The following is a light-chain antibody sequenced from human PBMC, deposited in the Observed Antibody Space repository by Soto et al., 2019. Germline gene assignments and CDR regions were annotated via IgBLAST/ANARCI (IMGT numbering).Light chain of an antibody. CDR2: ATS. V-gene: IGKV1-39*01. CDR1: QSISSY. Sequence: DIQMTQSPSSLSASVGDRVTITCRASQSISSYLNWFXXXXGKAPKVLIYATSGLQSGVPSRFSGSGSGTDFTLTISSLQPEDFTTYYCQQSYTTPWTFGQGTKV. J-gene: IGKJ1*01. CDR3: QQSYTTPWT.